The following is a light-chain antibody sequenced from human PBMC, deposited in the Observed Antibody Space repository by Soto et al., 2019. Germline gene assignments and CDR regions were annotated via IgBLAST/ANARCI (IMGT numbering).Light chain of an antibody. CDR3: QQRNNWPRIT. CDR2: DAS. Sequence: EIVLTQFPATLSLFPGETATLSCRASQTVGTYLAWSQQKPGQAPRLLISDASNMATGVPTRFSGSGSGTDFTLTISSLEPEDVAVYFCQQRNNWPRITCGQGTRLEIK. J-gene: IGKJ5*01. CDR1: QTVGTY. V-gene: IGKV3-11*01.